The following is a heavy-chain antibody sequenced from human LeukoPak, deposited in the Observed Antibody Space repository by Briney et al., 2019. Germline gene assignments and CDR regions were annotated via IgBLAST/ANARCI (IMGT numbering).Heavy chain of an antibody. Sequence: SGGSLRLSCEASGLTFSHFAMHWVRQAPNKGLEWVAVISYDGKRDYYADSVKGRFTLSRDDSKNTVYLQMNRLRAEDTAVYFCVRGSKIRGVIPEGEFDYWGQGTLVTVSS. V-gene: IGHV3-30*03. CDR2: ISYDGKRD. CDR3: VRGSKIRGVIPEGEFDY. CDR1: GLTFSHFA. D-gene: IGHD3-10*01. J-gene: IGHJ4*02.